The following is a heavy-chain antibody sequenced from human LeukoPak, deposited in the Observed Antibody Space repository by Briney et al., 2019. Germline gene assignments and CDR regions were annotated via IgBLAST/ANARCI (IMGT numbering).Heavy chain of an antibody. J-gene: IGHJ4*02. Sequence: GGSLGLSCAASGFTFSNYYMNWIRQAPGKGLEWVSYISSSGSTIYYADSVKGRFTISRDNAKNSLYLQMNSLRAEDTAVYYCASPPTAYCSTISCFDRNEDYWGQGTLVTVSS. CDR1: GFTFSNYY. V-gene: IGHV3-11*04. CDR3: ASPPTAYCSTISCFDRNEDY. CDR2: ISSSGSTI. D-gene: IGHD2-2*01.